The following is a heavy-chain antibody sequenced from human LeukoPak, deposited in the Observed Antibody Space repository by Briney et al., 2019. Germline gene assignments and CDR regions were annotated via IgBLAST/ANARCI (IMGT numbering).Heavy chain of an antibody. J-gene: IGHJ4*02. V-gene: IGHV3-48*04. CDR2: ISSSSSTI. Sequence: GGSLRLSCAASGITFSRYSMNWVRRAPGKGLEWVSYISSSSSTIYYADSVRGRFTIPRDNAKNSLYLQMNSLRAEDTAVYCCARESDYWGQGTLVTVSS. CDR1: GITFSRYS. CDR3: ARESDY.